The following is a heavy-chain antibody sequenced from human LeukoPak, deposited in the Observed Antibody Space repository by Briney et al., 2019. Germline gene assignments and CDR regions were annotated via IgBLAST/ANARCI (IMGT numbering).Heavy chain of an antibody. V-gene: IGHV4-59*08. CDR2: IYYSGST. CDR3: ARHIPYSGNYLFDY. CDR1: DGSISTSY. D-gene: IGHD1-26*01. J-gene: IGHJ4*02. Sequence: SETLSLTCTVSDGSISTSYWSWIRQPPGKGLEWIGYIYYSGSTNYNPSLKSRVTMSVDTSKNQLSLKLSSVTAADTAVYYCARHIPYSGNYLFDYWGQGTLVTVSS.